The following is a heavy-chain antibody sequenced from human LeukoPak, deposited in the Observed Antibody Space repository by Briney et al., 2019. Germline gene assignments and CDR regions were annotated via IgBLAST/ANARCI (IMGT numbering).Heavy chain of an antibody. V-gene: IGHV4-59*01. CDR3: ARDGEAAAFDY. CDR1: GGSISSYY. CDR2: IYYSGSA. J-gene: IGHJ4*02. D-gene: IGHD6-13*01. Sequence: PSETLSLTCTVSGGSISSYYWSWIRQPPGKGLEWIGYIYYSGSANYNPSLKSRVTISVDTSKNQFSLKLSSVTAADTAVYYCARDGEAAAFDYWGQGTLVTVSS.